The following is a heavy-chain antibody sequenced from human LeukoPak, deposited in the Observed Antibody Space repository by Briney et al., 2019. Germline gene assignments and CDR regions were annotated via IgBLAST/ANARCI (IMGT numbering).Heavy chain of an antibody. Sequence: ETLSLTCTVSGGSFSSNYWSWIRQPPGKGLEWIGYISSSGSTNYSPSLKSRVTISVDTSKNQLSLGLSSVIAADTAVYYCARYIAAADYCFAYWGQGTLVTVYS. J-gene: IGHJ4*02. D-gene: IGHD6-13*01. CDR2: ISSSGST. V-gene: IGHV4-4*09. CDR3: ARYIAAADYCFAY. CDR1: GGSFSSNY.